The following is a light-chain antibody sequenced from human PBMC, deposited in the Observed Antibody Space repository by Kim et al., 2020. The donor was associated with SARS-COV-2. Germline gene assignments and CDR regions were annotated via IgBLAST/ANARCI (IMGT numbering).Light chain of an antibody. V-gene: IGLV7-46*01. CDR2: NTD. CDR1: TGTLTIGHF. J-gene: IGLJ2*01. CDR3: LLSYGDTRKI. Sequence: GTVTRTRGSTTGTLTIGHFPYWVQQKPGQAPRALIYNTDYKYSWTPARFSGSLLGGKAALTLSDAQAEDEADYYCLLSYGDTRKIFGGGTQLTVL.